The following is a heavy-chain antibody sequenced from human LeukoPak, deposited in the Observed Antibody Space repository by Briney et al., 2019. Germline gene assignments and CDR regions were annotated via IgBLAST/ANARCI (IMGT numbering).Heavy chain of an antibody. CDR1: GFTFSSYE. Sequence: PGGSLRLSCAASGFTFSSYEMNWVRQAPGKGLEWVSYISSSGSTIYYADSVKGRFTISRDNAKNSLYPQMNSLRVEDTAVYYCARGRTVTAYNWFDPWGQGTLVTVSS. D-gene: IGHD4-11*01. J-gene: IGHJ5*02. CDR3: ARGRTVTAYNWFDP. V-gene: IGHV3-48*03. CDR2: ISSSGSTI.